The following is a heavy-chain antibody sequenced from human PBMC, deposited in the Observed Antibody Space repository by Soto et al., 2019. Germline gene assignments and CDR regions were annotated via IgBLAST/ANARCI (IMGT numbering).Heavy chain of an antibody. D-gene: IGHD3-3*01. CDR1: GFTFSNAW. CDR2: IKSKTDGGTT. CDR3: TTVTYYDFWSPRV. V-gene: IGHV3-15*01. J-gene: IGHJ6*04. Sequence: EVQLVESGGGLVKPGGSLRLSCAASGFTFSNAWMSWVRQAPGKGPEWVGRIKSKTDGGTTDYAAPVKGRFTISRDDSKNTLYLQMNSLKTEDTAVYYCTTVTYYDFWSPRVWGKGTTVTVSS.